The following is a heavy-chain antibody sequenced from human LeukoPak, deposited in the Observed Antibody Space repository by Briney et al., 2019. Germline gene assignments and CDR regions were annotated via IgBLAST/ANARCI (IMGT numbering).Heavy chain of an antibody. Sequence: PSETLSLTCAVYGGSFSGYYWSWIRQPPGKGLEWIGEINHSGSTYYNPSLKSRVTISVDTSKNQFSLKLSSVTAADTAVYYCAGGYCSSTSCYTRYYYYYGMDVWGQGTTVTVSS. J-gene: IGHJ6*02. CDR2: INHSGST. CDR3: AGGYCSSTSCYTRYYYYYGMDV. V-gene: IGHV4-34*01. CDR1: GGSFSGYY. D-gene: IGHD2-2*02.